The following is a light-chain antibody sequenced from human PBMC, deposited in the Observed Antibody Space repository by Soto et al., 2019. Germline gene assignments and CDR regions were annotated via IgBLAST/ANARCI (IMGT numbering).Light chain of an antibody. V-gene: IGKV3D-20*01. Sequence: EIVLTRSPATLSLSPGDRATLSCGASQSVPSTYLAWYQQKPGLAPRLLISDISNRATGIPDRFSGSGSGTDFTLTISRLEPEDFAVYYCQQYGNSPLTFGGGTKVEIK. CDR3: QQYGNSPLT. CDR2: DIS. J-gene: IGKJ4*01. CDR1: QSVPSTY.